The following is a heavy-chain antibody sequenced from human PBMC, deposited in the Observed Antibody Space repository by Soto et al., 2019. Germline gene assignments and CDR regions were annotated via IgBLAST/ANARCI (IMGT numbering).Heavy chain of an antibody. J-gene: IGHJ4*02. V-gene: IGHV1-69*13. CDR1: GGTFSSYA. D-gene: IGHD2-15*01. Sequence: SVKVSCKASGGTFSSYAISWVRQAPGQGLEWMGGIIPIFGTANYAQKFQGRVTITADESTSTAYMELSSLRSEDTAVYYCARSSLLGYCSGGSCYTLHYWGQGTLVTVSS. CDR2: IIPIFGTA. CDR3: ARSSLLGYCSGGSCYTLHY.